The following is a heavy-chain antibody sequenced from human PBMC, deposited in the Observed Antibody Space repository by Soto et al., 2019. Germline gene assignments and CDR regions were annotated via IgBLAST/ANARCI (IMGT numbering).Heavy chain of an antibody. J-gene: IGHJ6*02. D-gene: IGHD4-17*01. CDR2: IFDGGSA. CDR1: GGTITYYY. Sequence: SETLSLTCTASGGTITYYYWSWIRQAPGKGLEWLGYIFDGGSANYNPSLKSRVSFSLDKSQNQLSLKLTSVTGADTAIYYCVSVEGTPTVTGDYYYYYGMDVWGQGTTVTVSS. CDR3: VSVEGTPTVTGDYYYYYGMDV. V-gene: IGHV4-59*12.